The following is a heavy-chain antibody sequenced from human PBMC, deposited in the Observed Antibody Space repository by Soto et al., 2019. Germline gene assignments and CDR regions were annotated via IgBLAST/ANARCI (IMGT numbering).Heavy chain of an antibody. CDR2: ISWDGGST. J-gene: IGHJ6*02. Sequence: GGSLRLSCAASGFTFDDYTMHWVRQAPGKGLEWVSLISWDGGSTYYADSVKGRFTISRDNSKNSLYLQMNSLRTEDTALYYCAKDITCSSTSCYDYYYGMDVWGQGTTVTVSS. CDR3: AKDITCSSTSCYDYYYGMDV. CDR1: GFTFDDYT. D-gene: IGHD2-2*01. V-gene: IGHV3-43*01.